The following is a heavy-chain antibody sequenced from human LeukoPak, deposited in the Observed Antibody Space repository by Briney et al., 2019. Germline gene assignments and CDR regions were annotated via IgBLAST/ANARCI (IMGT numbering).Heavy chain of an antibody. D-gene: IGHD2-2*01. CDR2: INVYNGYT. J-gene: IGHJ4*02. CDR1: GYTFTSYG. CDR3: ARVECSSTTCYDDY. V-gene: IGHV1-18*01. Sequence: ASVKVSCKASGYTFTSYGISWVRQAPGQGLERMGWINVYNGYTNYARNFQGRVTMTTDTSTSTAYMEVRSLRSDDTAVYYCARVECSSTTCYDDYWGQGTLVIVSS.